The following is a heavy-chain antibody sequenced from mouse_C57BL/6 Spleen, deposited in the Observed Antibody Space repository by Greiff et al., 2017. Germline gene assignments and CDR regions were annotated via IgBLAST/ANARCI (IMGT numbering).Heavy chain of an antibody. Sequence: EVQLHQSGPELVKPGASVKISCKASGYSFTGYYMNWVKQSPEKSLEWIGEINPSTGGTTYNQKFKDKATLTVDKSSSTAYMQLKSLTSEDSAVYYCARNYAMDYWGQGTSVTVSS. V-gene: IGHV1-42*01. CDR3: ARNYAMDY. CDR1: GYSFTGYY. J-gene: IGHJ4*01. CDR2: INPSTGGT.